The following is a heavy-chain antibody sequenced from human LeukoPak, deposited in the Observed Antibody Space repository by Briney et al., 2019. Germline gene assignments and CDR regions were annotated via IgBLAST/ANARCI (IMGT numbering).Heavy chain of an antibody. CDR1: GFIFSDYG. CDR3: ARDKIVGPTTLDY. J-gene: IGHJ4*02. Sequence: GGSLRLSCAASGFIFSDYGMHWVRQTPEKGLEWVANIKQDGYEEYYVDSVKGRFTISRDNAKNSLFLQMNSLRADDTAVYYCARDKIVGPTTLDYWGQGTLVTVSS. D-gene: IGHD1-26*01. CDR2: IKQDGYEE. V-gene: IGHV3-7*01.